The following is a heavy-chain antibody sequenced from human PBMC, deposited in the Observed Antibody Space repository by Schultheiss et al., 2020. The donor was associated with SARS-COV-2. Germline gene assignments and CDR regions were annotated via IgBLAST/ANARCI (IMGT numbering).Heavy chain of an antibody. J-gene: IGHJ4*02. D-gene: IGHD1-26*01. Sequence: GESLKISCAASGFTFDDYTMHWVRQAPGKGLEWVSAISGSGGSTYYADSVKGRFTISRDNSKNTLYLQMNSLRDEDTAVYYCARDRSEWELLPLDYWGQGTLVTVSS. CDR2: ISGSGGST. CDR3: ARDRSEWELLPLDY. CDR1: GFTFDDYT. V-gene: IGHV3-23*01.